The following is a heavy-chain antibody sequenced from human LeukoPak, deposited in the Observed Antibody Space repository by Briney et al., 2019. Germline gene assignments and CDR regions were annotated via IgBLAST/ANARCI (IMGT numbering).Heavy chain of an antibody. D-gene: IGHD4-23*01. Sequence: PSETLSLTCTVSGGSISSYYWSWIRQPPGKGLEWIGNIYYSGSTNYNPSLKSRVTISVDTSKSQFSLKLSSVTAANTAVYYCARGDGGLFDYGGQGTLVTVSS. CDR3: ARGDGGLFDY. CDR1: GGSISSYY. CDR2: IYYSGST. J-gene: IGHJ4*02. V-gene: IGHV4-59*01.